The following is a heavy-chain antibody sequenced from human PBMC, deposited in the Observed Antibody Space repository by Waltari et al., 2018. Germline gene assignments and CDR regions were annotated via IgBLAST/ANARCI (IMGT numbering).Heavy chain of an antibody. CDR1: GGSISSYY. CDR3: ARAPYSSSAFDY. V-gene: IGHV4-59*01. J-gene: IGHJ4*02. D-gene: IGHD6-6*01. Sequence: QVQLQESGPGLVKPSETLSLTCTVSGGSISSYYWSWIRQPPGKGLEWIGYIYYSGSTNYNPSLKSRVTISVDTSKNQFSLKLSSVTAADTAMYYCARAPYSSSAFDYWGQGTLVTVSS. CDR2: IYYSGST.